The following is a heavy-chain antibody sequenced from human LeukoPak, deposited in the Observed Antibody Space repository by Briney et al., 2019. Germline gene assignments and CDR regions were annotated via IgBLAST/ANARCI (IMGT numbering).Heavy chain of an antibody. CDR2: ISYDGSNK. J-gene: IGHJ4*02. V-gene: IGHV3-30*18. CDR3: AKDRTGIQLWLGYFDY. D-gene: IGHD5-18*01. CDR1: GFTFSSYG. Sequence: GGSLRLSCAASGFTFSSYGMHWVRQAPGKGLEWVAVISYDGSNKYYADSVKGRFTISRDNSKNTLYLQMNSLRAEDTAVYYCAKDRTGIQLWLGYFDYWGQGTLVTVSS.